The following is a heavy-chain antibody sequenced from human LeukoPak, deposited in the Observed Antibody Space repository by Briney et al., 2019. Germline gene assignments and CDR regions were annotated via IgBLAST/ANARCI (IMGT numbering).Heavy chain of an antibody. J-gene: IGHJ4*02. V-gene: IGHV4-39*07. D-gene: IGHD5-18*01. CDR2: INHSGST. CDR3: ARVHSNYLQLWLSHCDY. Sequence: SETLSLTCTVSGGSICSGGYNWSWIRQPPGKGLEWIGEINHSGSTNYNPSLKSRVTISVDTSKNQFSLKLSSVTAADTAVYYCARVHSNYLQLWLSHCDYWGRGTLVTVSS. CDR1: GGSICSGGYN.